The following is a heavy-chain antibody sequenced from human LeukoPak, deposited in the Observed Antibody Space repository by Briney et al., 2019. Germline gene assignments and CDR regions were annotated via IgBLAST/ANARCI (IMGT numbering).Heavy chain of an antibody. J-gene: IGHJ4*02. D-gene: IGHD2-2*01. CDR2: IYHSGST. V-gene: IGHV4-38-2*02. Sequence: PSETLSLTCSVYGYSISSGNYWGWIRLPPGKGLQWIGSIYHSGSTYYNPSLKSRVTISVDTSKNQFSLKLSSVTAADTAVYYCAKGYCRGNSCYDDRGAFDYWGQGTLVTVSS. CDR3: AKGYCRGNSCYDDRGAFDY. CDR1: GYSISSGNY.